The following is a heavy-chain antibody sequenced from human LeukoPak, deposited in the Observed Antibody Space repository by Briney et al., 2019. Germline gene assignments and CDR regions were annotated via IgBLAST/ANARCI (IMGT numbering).Heavy chain of an antibody. CDR3: ARGFGEVAMFLVGATAWDY. J-gene: IGHJ4*02. D-gene: IGHD1-26*01. V-gene: IGHV4-39*01. CDR1: GGSISSSSYY. CDR2: IYYSGST. Sequence: SETLSLTCTVSGGSISSSSYYWGWIRQPPGKGLEWIGSIYYSGSTYYNPSLKSRVTISVDTSKNQFSLKLSSVTAADTAVYYCARGFGEVAMFLVGATAWDYWGQGTLVTVSS.